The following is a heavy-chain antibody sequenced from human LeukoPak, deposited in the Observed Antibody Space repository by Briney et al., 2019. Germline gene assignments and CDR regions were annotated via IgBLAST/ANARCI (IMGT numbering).Heavy chain of an antibody. V-gene: IGHV3-30*02. CDR2: IRYDGSNK. D-gene: IGHD3-22*01. CDR1: GFTFSSYG. CDR3: AKRNYYDSSGYPIPYYYYYMDV. Sequence: GGSLRLSCAASGFTFSSYGMHWVRQAPGKGLEWVAFIRYDGSNKYYADSVKGRFTISRDNSKNTLYLQMNSLRAEDTAVYYCAKRNYYDSSGYPIPYYYYYMDVWGKGTTVTISS. J-gene: IGHJ6*03.